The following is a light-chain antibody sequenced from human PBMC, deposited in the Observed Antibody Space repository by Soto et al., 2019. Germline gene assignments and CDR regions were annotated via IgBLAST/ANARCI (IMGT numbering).Light chain of an antibody. Sequence: QSALTQPPSASGSPGQSVTISCTGTSSDVGGYNYVSWYQQHPGKAPKLMIYEVSKRPSGVPDRFSGSKSGNTASLTVSGLQAEDEAYYYCSSYAGSNNFVVFGGGTKRTVL. CDR2: EVS. V-gene: IGLV2-8*01. CDR1: SSDVGGYNY. J-gene: IGLJ2*01. CDR3: SSYAGSNNFVV.